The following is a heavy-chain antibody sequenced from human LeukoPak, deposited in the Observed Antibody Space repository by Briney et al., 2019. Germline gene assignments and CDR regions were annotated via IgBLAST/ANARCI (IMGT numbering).Heavy chain of an antibody. Sequence: SVKVSCKASGYTFTSYGISWVRQAPGQGLEWMGGIIPIFGTANYAQKFQGRVTITADESTSTAYMELSSLRSEDTAVYYCARAGIEAYDAFDIWGQGTMVTVSS. CDR1: GYTFTSYG. V-gene: IGHV1-69*13. CDR3: ARAGIEAYDAFDI. J-gene: IGHJ3*02. CDR2: IIPIFGTA.